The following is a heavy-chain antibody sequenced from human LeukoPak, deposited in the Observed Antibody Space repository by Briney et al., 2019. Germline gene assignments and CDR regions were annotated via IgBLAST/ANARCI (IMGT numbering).Heavy chain of an antibody. J-gene: IGHJ4*02. CDR3: ACIPKYYYDSSGYYYFDY. CDR2: INYSGDT. D-gene: IGHD3-22*01. Sequence: SETLSLTRAVDGGSLSGYYWSWIRQPPGKGLEWIGEINYSGDTSYNPSLKSRVTISVDTSKNQFSLKLSSVTAADTAVYYCACIPKYYYDSSGYYYFDYWGQGTLVTVSS. V-gene: IGHV4-34*01. CDR1: GGSLSGYY.